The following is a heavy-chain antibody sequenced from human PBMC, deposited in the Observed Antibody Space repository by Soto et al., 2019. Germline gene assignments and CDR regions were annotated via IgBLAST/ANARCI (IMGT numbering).Heavy chain of an antibody. CDR1: GFTFSSYA. D-gene: IGHD1-26*01. Sequence: GGSLRLSCAASGFTFSSYAMSWVRQAPGKGLEWVSAISGSGGSTYYADSVEGRFTISRDNSKNTLYLQMNSLRAEDTAVYYCAKVSVYSGSPFDYWGQGTLVTVSS. V-gene: IGHV3-23*01. CDR2: ISGSGGST. J-gene: IGHJ4*02. CDR3: AKVSVYSGSPFDY.